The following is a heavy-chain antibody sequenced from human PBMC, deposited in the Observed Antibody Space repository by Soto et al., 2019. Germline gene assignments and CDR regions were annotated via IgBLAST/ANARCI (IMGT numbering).Heavy chain of an antibody. D-gene: IGHD4-17*01. CDR2: IIPIFGTA. CDR3: ARERDYGDYQSYYYYYGMDV. Sequence: QVQLVQSGAEVKKPGSSVKVSCKASGGTFSSYAISWVRQAPGQRLEWMGGIIPIFGTANYAQKFQGRVTITADKSTSTAYMELSSLRSEDTAVYYCARERDYGDYQSYYYYYGMDVWGQGTTVTVSS. J-gene: IGHJ6*02. V-gene: IGHV1-69*06. CDR1: GGTFSSYA.